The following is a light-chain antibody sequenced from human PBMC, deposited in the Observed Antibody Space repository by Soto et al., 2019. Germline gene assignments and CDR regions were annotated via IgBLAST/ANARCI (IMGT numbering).Light chain of an antibody. J-gene: IGKJ4*01. CDR1: QSVSSGY. V-gene: IGKV3-20*01. CDR2: GAS. Sequence: EIVLTQSPGTLTLSPGERATFSCRASQSVSSGYLAWYQQKPGQAPRLLIYGASSRATGIPDRFSGSGSGTDFTLTISRLEPEEFAVYYCQHYGRSPPLTFGGGTKVEIK. CDR3: QHYGRSPPLT.